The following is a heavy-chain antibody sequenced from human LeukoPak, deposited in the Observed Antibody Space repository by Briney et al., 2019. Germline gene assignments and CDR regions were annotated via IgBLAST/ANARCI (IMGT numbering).Heavy chain of an antibody. D-gene: IGHD3-16*01. Sequence: GGSLRLSCSASGFTFSSYAMHWVRQAPGKGLEYVSAISSNGGSTYYADSVKGRFTISRDNSKNTLYLQMSSLRAEDTAVYYCAREGGLRLTTRYFDYWGQGTLVTVSS. J-gene: IGHJ4*02. CDR3: AREGGLRLTTRYFDY. CDR2: ISSNGGST. CDR1: GFTFSSYA. V-gene: IGHV3-64D*09.